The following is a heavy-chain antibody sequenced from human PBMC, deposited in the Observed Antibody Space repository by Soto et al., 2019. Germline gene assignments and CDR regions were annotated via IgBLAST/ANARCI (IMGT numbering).Heavy chain of an antibody. V-gene: IGHV1-46*03. Sequence: GASVKASCKASGYTFSSYYMNWVRQAPGQGLEWLGIINPSGGYTTYAQRFLGRVTMTSDTSTSTVHMELGSLTSEDTAVYYCARGGGIVVVTTSWHFDYWGQGTLVTVSS. CDR1: GYTFSSYY. D-gene: IGHD2-21*02. CDR3: ARGGGIVVVTTSWHFDY. J-gene: IGHJ4*02. CDR2: INPSGGYT.